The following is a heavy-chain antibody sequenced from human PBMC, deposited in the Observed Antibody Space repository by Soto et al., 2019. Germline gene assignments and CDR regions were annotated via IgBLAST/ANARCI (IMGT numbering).Heavy chain of an antibody. J-gene: IGHJ6*02. V-gene: IGHV1-2*02. CDR3: EKELQRGMDF. CDR1: GYTFSVYH. CDR2: VHPTSGGT. Sequence: QVHQVQSGAEVKQPGASVKVSCKASGYTFSVYHMHWVRQAPGQGLEWMGWVHPTSGGTNYAQSFEGRVTMTSDKSINTAYMELRRLTAGDTAVYYCEKELQRGMDFWGQGPTVNVSS. D-gene: IGHD4-4*01.